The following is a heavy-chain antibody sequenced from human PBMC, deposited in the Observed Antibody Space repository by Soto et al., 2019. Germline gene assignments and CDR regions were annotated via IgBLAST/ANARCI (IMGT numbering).Heavy chain of an antibody. V-gene: IGHV4-4*07. CDR1: GDSVYIYY. D-gene: IGHD3-16*01. J-gene: IGHJ5*02. CDR2: ISTSGNT. Sequence: SETLSLTCSVTGDSVYIYYWSWIRQSAGKGLEWIGRISTSGNTNYNPSLNSRLTMSVDTSKNQVSLKLTSVTAADTAVYYCARGGGVPALGDPWGQGTLVTVSS. CDR3: ARGGGVPALGDP.